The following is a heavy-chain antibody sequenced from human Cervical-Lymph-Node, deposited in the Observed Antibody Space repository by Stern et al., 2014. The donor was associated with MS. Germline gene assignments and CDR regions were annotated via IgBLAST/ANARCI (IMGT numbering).Heavy chain of an antibody. CDR1: GYSFSNFW. Sequence: EVQLVESGAEVKKPGESLRISCKASGYSFSNFWIVWVRQMPGKGLEWMGIIFPRDSDIRYSSSFEGQFTMSADKSINTTYLQWSSLKASDNGLYYCAKVTGGLGGWYESWGQGTLVTVSP. CDR3: AKVTGGLGGWYES. V-gene: IGHV5-51*03. D-gene: IGHD6-25*01. CDR2: IFPRDSDI. J-gene: IGHJ5*01.